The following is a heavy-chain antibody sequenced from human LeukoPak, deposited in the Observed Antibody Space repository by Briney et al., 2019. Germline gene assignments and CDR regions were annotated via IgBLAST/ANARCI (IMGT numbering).Heavy chain of an antibody. Sequence: SKTLSLTCTVSGGSISSYYWSWIRQPPGKGLEWIGYIYYSGSTNYNPSLKSRVTISVETSKNQFSLKLSSVTAADTAVYYCARETSQKGAHYMDVWGKGTTVTISS. D-gene: IGHD3-16*01. CDR1: GGSISSYY. CDR2: IYYSGST. CDR3: ARETSQKGAHYMDV. J-gene: IGHJ6*03. V-gene: IGHV4-59*01.